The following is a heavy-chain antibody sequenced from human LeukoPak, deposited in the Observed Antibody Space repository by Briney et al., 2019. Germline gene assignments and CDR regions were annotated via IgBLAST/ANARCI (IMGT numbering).Heavy chain of an antibody. CDR2: ISGSGGST. J-gene: IGHJ3*02. V-gene: IGHV3-23*01. CDR1: GFTFSTNA. CDR3: AKLKGVVVAAYDAFDI. D-gene: IGHD2-15*01. Sequence: GGSLRLSCLTSGFTFSTNAMSWVRQAPGKGLEWISGISGSGGSTYYADSVKGRFTISRDNSKNTLYLQMNSLRAEDTAVYYCAKLKGVVVAAYDAFDIWGQGTMVTVSS.